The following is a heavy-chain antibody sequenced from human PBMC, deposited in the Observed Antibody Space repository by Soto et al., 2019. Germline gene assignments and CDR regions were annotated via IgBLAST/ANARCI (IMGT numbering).Heavy chain of an antibody. V-gene: IGHV3-33*06. CDR2: IWSDGSNK. J-gene: IGHJ4*02. CDR1: GFTFSIYG. Sequence: QVQLVESGGGVVQPGRSLRLSCAASGFTFSIYGIHWVRQAPGKGLEWVAVIWSDGSNKYYADSVKGRFTISRDNSKNTLYLQMNSLRVEDTACYYLVKAVGPYDYWGQGALVTVSS. CDR3: VKAVGPYDY. D-gene: IGHD6-19*01.